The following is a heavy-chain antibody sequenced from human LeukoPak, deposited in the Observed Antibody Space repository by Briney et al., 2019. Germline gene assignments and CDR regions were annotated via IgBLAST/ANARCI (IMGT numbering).Heavy chain of an antibody. CDR1: GGSFSGYY. V-gene: IGHV4-34*01. CDR3: ARGLRYYGSGSYYNQKNAFDI. J-gene: IGHJ3*02. D-gene: IGHD3-10*01. Sequence: SENLSLTCAVYGGSFSGYYWSWIRQPPGKGLEWIGEINHSGSTNYNPSLKSRVTISVDTSKNQFSLKLSSVTAADTAVYYCARGLRYYGSGSYYNQKNAFDIWGQGTMVTVSS. CDR2: INHSGST.